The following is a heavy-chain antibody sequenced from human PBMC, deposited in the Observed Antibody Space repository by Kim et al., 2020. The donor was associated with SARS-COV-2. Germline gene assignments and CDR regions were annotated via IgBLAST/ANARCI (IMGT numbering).Heavy chain of an antibody. V-gene: IGHV4-59*13. J-gene: IGHJ4*02. Sequence: SETLSLTCTVSGGSISSYYWSWIRQPPGKGLEWIGYIYYSGRTNYNPSLKSRVTISVDTSKNQFSLKLSSVTAADTALYYWARGRLGERLHYFDYWGRGT. D-gene: IGHD3-16*01. CDR1: GGSISSYY. CDR3: ARGRLGERLHYFDY. CDR2: IYYSGRT.